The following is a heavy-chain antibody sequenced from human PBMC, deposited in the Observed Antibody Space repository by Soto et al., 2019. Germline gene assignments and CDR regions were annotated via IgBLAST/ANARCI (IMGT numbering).Heavy chain of an antibody. J-gene: IGHJ5*02. CDR2: INAGNGNT. Sequence: QVQLVQSGAEEKKPGASVKVSCKASGYTFTSYAMHWVRQAPGQRLEWMGWINAGNGNTKYSQKFQGRGTITRDTSASTAYMELSSLRSEDTAVYYCARILKYNWFDPWGQGTLVTVSS. V-gene: IGHV1-3*05. CDR3: ARILKYNWFDP. D-gene: IGHD2-15*01. CDR1: GYTFTSYA.